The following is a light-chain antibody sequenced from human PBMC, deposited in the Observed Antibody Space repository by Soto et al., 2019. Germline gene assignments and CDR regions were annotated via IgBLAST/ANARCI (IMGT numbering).Light chain of an antibody. CDR2: KAS. V-gene: IGKV1-5*03. CDR1: QSISSW. CDR3: QQYNDKWA. Sequence: DIQMTQSPSTLSSSVGDRVTITCRASQSISSWLAWYQQKPGKAPKLLIYKASSLQSGVPSRFSGSGSGTEFTLTISSLQPDDCGTYYCQQYNDKWAFGQGTKVDIK. J-gene: IGKJ1*01.